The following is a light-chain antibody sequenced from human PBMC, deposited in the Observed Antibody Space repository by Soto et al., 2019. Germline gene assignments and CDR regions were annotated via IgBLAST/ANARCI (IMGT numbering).Light chain of an antibody. CDR2: EVS. V-gene: IGLV2-14*01. J-gene: IGLJ2*01. CDR3: SSFTSSSTHV. CDR1: SRDVGGYNY. Sequence: QSALTQPASVSGSLGQSITISCTGTSRDVGGYNYIPWYQQHPGKAPRLIIFEVSNRPSGVSNRFSGSKSGNTASLTISGLQAEDEADYYCSSFTSSSTHVFGGGTKLTVL.